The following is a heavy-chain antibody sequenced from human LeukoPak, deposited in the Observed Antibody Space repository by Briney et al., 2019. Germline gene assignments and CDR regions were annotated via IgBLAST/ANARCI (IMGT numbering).Heavy chain of an antibody. V-gene: IGHV1-2*02. D-gene: IGHD3-3*01. CDR1: GYTFTGCY. CDR3: ARDRSSPYYDFWSGYHHPYYYMDV. Sequence: ASVKVSCKASGYTFTGCYMHWVRQAPGQGLEWMGWINPNSGGTNYAQKFQGRVTMTRDTSISTAYMELSRLRSDDAAVYYCARDRSSPYYDFWSGYHHPYYYMDVWGKGTTVTVSS. CDR2: INPNSGGT. J-gene: IGHJ6*03.